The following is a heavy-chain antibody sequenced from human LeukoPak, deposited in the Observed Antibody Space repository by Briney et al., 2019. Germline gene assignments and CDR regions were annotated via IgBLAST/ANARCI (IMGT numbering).Heavy chain of an antibody. Sequence: PSETLSLTCAVYGGSFSGYYWSWIRQPPGKGLEWIGEINHSGSTNYNPSLKSRVTISVDTSKNQFSLKLSSVTAADTAAYYCARGPVAGTRRGGDYWGQGTLVTVSS. CDR3: ARGPVAGTRRGGDY. CDR1: GGSFSGYY. CDR2: INHSGST. D-gene: IGHD6-19*01. J-gene: IGHJ4*02. V-gene: IGHV4-34*01.